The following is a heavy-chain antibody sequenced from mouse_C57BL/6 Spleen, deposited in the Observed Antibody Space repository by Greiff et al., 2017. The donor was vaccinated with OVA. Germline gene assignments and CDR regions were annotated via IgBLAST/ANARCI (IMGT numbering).Heavy chain of an antibody. CDR3: ARGYYYYGSSGWYFDV. CDR2: IYPGDGDT. V-gene: IGHV1-82*01. D-gene: IGHD1-1*01. Sequence: QVQLKQSGPELVKPGASVKISCKASGYAFSSSWMNWVKQRPGKGLEWIGRIYPGDGDTNYNGKFKGKATLTADKSSSTAYMQLSSLTSEDSAVYFCARGYYYYGSSGWYFDVWGTGTTVTVSS. CDR1: GYAFSSSW. J-gene: IGHJ1*03.